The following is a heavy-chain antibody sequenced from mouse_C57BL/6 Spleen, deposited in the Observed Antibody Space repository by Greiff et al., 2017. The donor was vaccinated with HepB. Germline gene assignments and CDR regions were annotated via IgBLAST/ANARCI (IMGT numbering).Heavy chain of an antibody. D-gene: IGHD1-1*01. Sequence: VQLKQSGPELVKPGASVKIPCKASGYTFTDYNMDWVKQSHGKSLEWIGDINPNNGGTIYNQKFKGKATLTVDKSSSTAYMELRSLTSEDTAVYYCARRGLYGSSSMDYWGQGTSVTVSS. V-gene: IGHV1-18*01. CDR3: ARRGLYGSSSMDY. CDR1: GYTFTDYN. J-gene: IGHJ4*01. CDR2: INPNNGGT.